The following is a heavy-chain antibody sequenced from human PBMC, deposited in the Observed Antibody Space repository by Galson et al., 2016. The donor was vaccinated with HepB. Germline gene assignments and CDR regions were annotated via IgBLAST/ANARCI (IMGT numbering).Heavy chain of an antibody. CDR1: GFTFSTYP. CDR3: TKDGDRKDDY. J-gene: IGHJ4*02. CDR2: ISGSGAST. Sequence: SLRLSCAASGFTFSTYPMIWVRQAPGKGLEWVSDISGSGASTHYRDSVKGRFITSRDNSKNTLSRQMNNLRVEDTAVYYCTKDGDRKDDYWGQGTLVTVSS. D-gene: IGHD2-21*01. V-gene: IGHV3-23*01.